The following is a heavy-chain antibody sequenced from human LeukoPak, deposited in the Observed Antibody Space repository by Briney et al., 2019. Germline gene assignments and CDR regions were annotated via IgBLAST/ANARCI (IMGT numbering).Heavy chain of an antibody. CDR1: GGTFSSYV. V-gene: IGHV1-69*06. CDR3: ARAGGIPFDY. D-gene: IGHD3-16*01. J-gene: IGHJ4*02. CDR2: IIPIFGTA. Sequence: VASVKVSCKASGGTFSSYVISWVRQAPGQGLEWMGGIIPIFGTANYAQKFQGRVTITADKSTSTAYMELSRLRSDDTAVYYCARAGGIPFDYWGQGTLVTVSS.